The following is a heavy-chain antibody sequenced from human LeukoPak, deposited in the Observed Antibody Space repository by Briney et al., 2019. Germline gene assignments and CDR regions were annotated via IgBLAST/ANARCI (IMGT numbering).Heavy chain of an antibody. V-gene: IGHV3-23*01. CDR3: AKPLRDAGSFNYPYFDF. Sequence: GGSLRLSCAASGFTFSSYGMSWVRRAPGKGLEWVSAISGSGGSSSYADSVRGRFTISRDNSNNMLYLQMNSLRAEDTAVYYCAKPLRDAGSFNYPYFDFWGQGTLVTVSS. D-gene: IGHD5-24*01. CDR1: GFTFSSYG. J-gene: IGHJ4*02. CDR2: ISGSGGSS.